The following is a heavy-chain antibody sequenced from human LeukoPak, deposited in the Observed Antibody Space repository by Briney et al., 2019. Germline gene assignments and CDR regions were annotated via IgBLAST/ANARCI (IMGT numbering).Heavy chain of an antibody. CDR2: ISGSGGST. V-gene: IGHV3-23*01. CDR3: AQSTYYQFGMDV. J-gene: IGHJ6*02. Sequence: GGSLRLSCAASGFTFSKYAMSWVRQAPGRGLEWVSAISGSGGSTYYADSVKGRFTTSRDNSKNTLYLQMNSLRAEDTAEYYCAQSTYYQFGMDVWSQGTTVTVSS. CDR1: GFTFSKYA.